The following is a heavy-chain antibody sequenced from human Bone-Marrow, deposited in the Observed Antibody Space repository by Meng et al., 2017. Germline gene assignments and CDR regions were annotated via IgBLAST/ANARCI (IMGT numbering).Heavy chain of an antibody. CDR3: SGHIDY. Sequence: EVQLVRSGGGLVKPGGSLRLSCEGSGFTFSNAYMTWVRQVPGKRLEWVGRIKSKPDGETIDYAAPVKGRFTISRDDSKNTVYLQMNSLKTEDTAVYYCSGHIDYWGQGTLVTVSS. D-gene: IGHD5-12*01. CDR1: GFTFSNAY. CDR2: IKSKPDGETI. V-gene: IGHV3-15*01. J-gene: IGHJ4*02.